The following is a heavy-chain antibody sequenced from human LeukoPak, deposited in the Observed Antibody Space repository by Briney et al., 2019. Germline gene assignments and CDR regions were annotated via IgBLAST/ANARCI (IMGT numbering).Heavy chain of an antibody. Sequence: PGGSLRLSCAASGFSFSSYEMNWVRQAPGKGLEWVSYISNGGSTICYADSVKGRFTISRDNAKNSLYLQLNSLRAEDTAVYYCARESLGTVDYWGQGTLVTVSS. J-gene: IGHJ4*02. CDR3: ARESLGTVDY. D-gene: IGHD7-27*01. CDR2: ISNGGSTI. V-gene: IGHV3-48*03. CDR1: GFSFSSYE.